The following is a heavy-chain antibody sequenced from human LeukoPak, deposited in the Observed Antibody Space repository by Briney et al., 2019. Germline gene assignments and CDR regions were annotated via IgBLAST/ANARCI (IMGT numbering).Heavy chain of an antibody. CDR1: GFTFSSYW. D-gene: IGHD5-12*01. V-gene: IGHV3-74*01. CDR3: AREGGYPNWFDP. J-gene: IGHJ5*02. CDR2: INSDGSST. Sequence: GGSLRLSCAASGFTFSSYWMHWVRQAPGKGLVWVSRINSDGSSTSYADSVKGRFTISRDNAKNTLYLQMNSLRAEDTAVYYCAREGGYPNWFDPWGQGTLVTVSS.